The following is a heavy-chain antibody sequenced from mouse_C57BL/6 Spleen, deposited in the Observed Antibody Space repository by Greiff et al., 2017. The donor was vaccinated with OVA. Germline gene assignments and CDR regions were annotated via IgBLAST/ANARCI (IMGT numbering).Heavy chain of an antibody. V-gene: IGHV1-54*01. Sequence: VMLVESGAELVRPGTSVKVSCKASGYAFTNYLIEWVKQRPGQGLEWIGVINPGSGGTNYNEKFKGKATLTADKSSSTAYMQLSSLTSEDSAVYFCARKGQLRGYFDYWGQGTTLTVSS. CDR2: INPGSGGT. CDR3: ARKGQLRGYFDY. D-gene: IGHD3-2*02. CDR1: GYAFTNYL. J-gene: IGHJ2*01.